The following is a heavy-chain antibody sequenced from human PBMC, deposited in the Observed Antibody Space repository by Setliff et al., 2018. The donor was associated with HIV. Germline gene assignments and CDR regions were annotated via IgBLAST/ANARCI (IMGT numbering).Heavy chain of an antibody. CDR2: IYYSGST. J-gene: IGHJ5*02. CDR1: GGSISSGGYY. CDR3: ARRGVYAPNWFDP. D-gene: IGHD2-8*01. V-gene: IGHV4-31*03. Sequence: SETLSLTCTVSGGSISSGGYYWSWIRQHPGKGLEWIGYIYYSGSTYYNPSLKSRVTISVDTSKNQFSLKLSSVTAADTAVYYCARRGVYAPNWFDPWGQGTLVTVPQ.